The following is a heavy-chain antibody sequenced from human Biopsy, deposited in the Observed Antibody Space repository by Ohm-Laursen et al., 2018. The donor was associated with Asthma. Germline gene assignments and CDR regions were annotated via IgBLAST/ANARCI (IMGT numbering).Heavy chain of an antibody. CDR3: ARASVAASSNWFDP. CDR1: GGSINIGDYY. D-gene: IGHD6-19*01. J-gene: IGHJ5*02. CDR2: IHYSGST. V-gene: IGHV4-30-4*08. Sequence: TLSLTWTVSGGSINIGDYYWSWIRQPPGKGLEWFGFIHYSGSTSYNPSLKGGVTISVDTSKNQFSLKLSSVTAADTAVYYCARASVAASSNWFDPWGQGTLVTVSS.